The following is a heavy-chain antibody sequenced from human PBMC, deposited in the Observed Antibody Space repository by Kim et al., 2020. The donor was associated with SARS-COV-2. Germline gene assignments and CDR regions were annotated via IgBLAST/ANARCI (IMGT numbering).Heavy chain of an antibody. J-gene: IGHJ5*02. CDR3: AKEGGKRRDYRWFDP. V-gene: IGHV3-23*01. D-gene: IGHD1-26*01. Sequence: DSVKGRFTISRDNTKNALYLQMNSLRAEDTAIYYCAKEGGKRRDYRWFDPWGQGTLVTVSS.